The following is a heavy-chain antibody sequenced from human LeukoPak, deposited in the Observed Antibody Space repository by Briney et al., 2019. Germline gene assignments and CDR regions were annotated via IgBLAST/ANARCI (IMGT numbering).Heavy chain of an antibody. CDR3: AKGWQVEY. CDR2: FSGGGGST. J-gene: IGHJ4*02. Sequence: PGGSLRLSCAASGFTFSNYVMSWVRQAPGKGLEWVSSFSGGGGSTYYADSVKGRFTISTDNSKNTLYLQMNSLRAEDTAVYYCAKGWQVEYWRQGTLVTVSS. CDR1: GFTFSNYV. D-gene: IGHD6-13*01. V-gene: IGHV3-23*01.